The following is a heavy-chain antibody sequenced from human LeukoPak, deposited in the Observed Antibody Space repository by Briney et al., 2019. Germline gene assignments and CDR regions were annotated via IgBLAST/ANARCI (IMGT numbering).Heavy chain of an antibody. V-gene: IGHV3-48*03. CDR3: ATKVAGTSHFSY. CDR2: ISDSGGAI. J-gene: IGHJ4*02. CDR1: GFSISTFE. Sequence: PGGSLRLSCAASGFSISTFEMNWVRQAPGKGLEWVSYISDSGGAIQHADSVRGRFAISRDNAKNSLYLEMHSLRVEDTAVYYCATKVAGTSHFSYWGQGTLVTVSS. D-gene: IGHD6-19*01.